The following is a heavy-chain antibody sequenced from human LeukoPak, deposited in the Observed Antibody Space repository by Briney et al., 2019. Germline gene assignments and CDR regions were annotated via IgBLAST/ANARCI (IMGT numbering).Heavy chain of an antibody. V-gene: IGHV3-66*01. Sequence: GGSLRLSCAASEFTVSSNYMCWVCQAPGKGLEWVSIIYSGGSTYYADSVKGRFIISRDNSKNTLYLQMYSLRAEDTAVYYCARDGRALLSDWGQGTMVTVSS. CDR3: ARDGRALLSD. J-gene: IGHJ3*01. CDR1: EFTVSSNY. D-gene: IGHD2/OR15-2a*01. CDR2: IYSGGST.